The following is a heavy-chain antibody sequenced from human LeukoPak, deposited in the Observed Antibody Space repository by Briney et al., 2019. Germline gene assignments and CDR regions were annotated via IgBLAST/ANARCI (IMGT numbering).Heavy chain of an antibody. Sequence: GGSLRLSRAASGFTFSSYAMNWVRQAPGQGLEWVSGLSGSGGSTSYADSVKGRFTISRDNSKNTLYLQMNSLRAEDTAVYYCAKAITTRVTAISRDPYYFDYWGQGTLVTVSS. CDR2: LSGSGGST. D-gene: IGHD2-21*02. CDR3: AKAITTRVTAISRDPYYFDY. V-gene: IGHV3-23*01. J-gene: IGHJ4*02. CDR1: GFTFSSYA.